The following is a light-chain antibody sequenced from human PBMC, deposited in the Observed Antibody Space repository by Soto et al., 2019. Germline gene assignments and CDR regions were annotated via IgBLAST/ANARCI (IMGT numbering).Light chain of an antibody. CDR2: AAS. Sequence: DIQMTQSPSSLSVSLGDRVTITCRASQSITNYLNWYQQKPGKAPKLLVYAASSLQSGVPSRFSGNGSGTDLTLTISSLQPEDFAGYYCQQSDSFPYTFAQGTKLEIK. CDR1: QSITNY. V-gene: IGKV1-39*01. CDR3: QQSDSFPYT. J-gene: IGKJ2*01.